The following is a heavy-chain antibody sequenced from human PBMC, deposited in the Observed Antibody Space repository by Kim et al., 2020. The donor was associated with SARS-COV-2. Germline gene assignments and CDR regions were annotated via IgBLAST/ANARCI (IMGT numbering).Heavy chain of an antibody. Sequence: SETLSLTCTVSGGSFSSSSYYWGWIRQPPGKGLEWIGSIYYSGSTYYNPSLKSRVTMSVDTSKNQFSMKLSSVTAADTAVYYCARLFSGVGYSYGGPIDPLGQGTLVPVAS. CDR3: ARLFSGVGYSYGGPIDP. J-gene: IGHJ5*02. CDR2: IYYSGST. D-gene: IGHD5-18*01. CDR1: GGSFSSSSYY. V-gene: IGHV4-39*01.